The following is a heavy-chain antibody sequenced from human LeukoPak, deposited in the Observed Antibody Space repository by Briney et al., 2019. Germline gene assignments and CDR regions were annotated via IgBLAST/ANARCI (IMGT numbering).Heavy chain of an antibody. V-gene: IGHV3-53*01. D-gene: IGHD5-24*01. Sequence: GGSLRLSCAASGFSFSSYEMHWVRQAPGKGQQWVSVIYSGGTTYYADSVKGRFTISRDNSKNTLYLQMNSLRAEDTAVYYCARALLVRNGYNYSPNYFDYWGQGTLVTVSS. CDR3: ARALLVRNGYNYSPNYFDY. CDR2: IYSGGTT. CDR1: GFSFSSYE. J-gene: IGHJ4*02.